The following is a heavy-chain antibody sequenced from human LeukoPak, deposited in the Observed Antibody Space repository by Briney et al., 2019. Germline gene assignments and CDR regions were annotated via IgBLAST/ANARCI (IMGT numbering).Heavy chain of an antibody. CDR1: GFTLSSYS. V-gene: IGHV3-21*01. J-gene: IGHJ4*02. Sequence: GGTLRLSCAASGFTLSSYSLNWVRQAPGKGLEWVSSISSSTYISYADAVKGRVTISRDNAKNSLYLQMNSLRAEDTAVYYCATDGAAAGIDLDYWGQGTLVTVSS. D-gene: IGHD6-13*01. CDR3: ATDGAAAGIDLDY. CDR2: ISSSTYI.